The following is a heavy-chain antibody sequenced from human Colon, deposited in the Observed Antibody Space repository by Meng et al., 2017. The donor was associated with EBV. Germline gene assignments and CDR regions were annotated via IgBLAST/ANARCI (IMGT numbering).Heavy chain of an antibody. V-gene: IGHV4-34*01. CDR1: WGSCRGYY. J-gene: IGHJ5*02. D-gene: IGHD3-10*01. CDR2: IDHRGNT. CDR3: ARRGASGNFSP. Sequence: QVQRRQCRAGLLKPTQTLTRSWSGYWGSCRGYYVRWIRHPPGKVLEWLGHIDHRGNTKYNPSLKSRVTISLDTSKKQFSLKVSSMAAADPAAYYCARRGASGNFSPWGQGTLVTVSS.